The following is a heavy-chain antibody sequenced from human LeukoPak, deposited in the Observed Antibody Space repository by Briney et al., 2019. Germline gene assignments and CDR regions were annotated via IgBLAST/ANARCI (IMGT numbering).Heavy chain of an antibody. CDR2: IYYSGST. Sequence: SETLSLTCTVSGGSISSSSYYWGWIRQPPGKGLEWIGRIYYSGSTYYNPSLKSRVTISVDTSKNQFSLKLSSVTAADTAVYYCARTYLVPKPYYYCYMDVWGKGTTVTVSS. D-gene: IGHD2-2*01. CDR3: ARTYLVPKPYYYCYMDV. CDR1: GGSISSSSYY. J-gene: IGHJ6*03. V-gene: IGHV4-39*07.